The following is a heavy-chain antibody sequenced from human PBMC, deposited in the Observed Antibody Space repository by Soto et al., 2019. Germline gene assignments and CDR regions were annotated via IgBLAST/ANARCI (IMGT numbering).Heavy chain of an antibody. CDR1: GFTFGSYA. J-gene: IGHJ4*02. CDR3: AKGRGSANSASNY. V-gene: IGHV3-23*01. Sequence: EVQLLESGGGLAQPGGSLRLSCAASGFTFGSYAMSWVRQAPGKGLEWVSTIGGSGGSTYYADSVKGRFTISRDNSNNTLYLPMTSLRAEDTAVYYCAKGRGSANSASNYWGQGTLVTVSS. CDR2: IGGSGGST. D-gene: IGHD3-16*01.